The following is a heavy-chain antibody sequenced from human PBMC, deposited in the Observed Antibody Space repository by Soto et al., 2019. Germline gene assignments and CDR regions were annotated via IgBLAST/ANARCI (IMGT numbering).Heavy chain of an antibody. CDR1: GFIFSNYA. J-gene: IGHJ5*02. CDR2: VSGSGATT. Sequence: GGSLRLSCAASGFIFSNYAMGWVRQAPGKGLEWISGVSGSGATTYYAKSAKGRFTISRDNFKKILNLQMNSLRVDDTALYYCAKASPVVATSWGQGRQVTVAS. D-gene: IGHD5-12*01. CDR3: AKASPVVATS. V-gene: IGHV3-23*01.